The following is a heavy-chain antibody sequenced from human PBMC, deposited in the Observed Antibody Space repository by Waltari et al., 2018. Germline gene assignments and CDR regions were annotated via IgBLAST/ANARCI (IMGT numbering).Heavy chain of an antibody. CDR2: IYWNDDK. CDR1: GFSLSTSGVG. V-gene: IGHV2-5*01. Sequence: QITLKESGPTLVKPTQTLTLTCTFSGFSLSTSGVGVGWIRQPPGKALEWLALIYWNDDKRYSPSLKSRLTITKDTSKNQVVLTMTNMDPVDTATYYCAHTQPPYDFWSGYYPLWPFDYWGQGTLVTVSS. D-gene: IGHD3-3*01. J-gene: IGHJ4*02. CDR3: AHTQPPYDFWSGYYPLWPFDY.